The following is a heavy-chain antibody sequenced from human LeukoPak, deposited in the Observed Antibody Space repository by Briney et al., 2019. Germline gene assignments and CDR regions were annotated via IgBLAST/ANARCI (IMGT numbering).Heavy chain of an antibody. CDR2: IYYSGRT. Sequence: SETLSLTCTVSGGSISSYYWSWIRQPPGKGLEWIGYIYYSGRTNYNPSLKSRITISVDTSKNQFSLKLSSVTAADTAVYYCARAPMSDYGDYADYWGQGTLVTVSS. CDR3: ARAPMSDYGDYADY. V-gene: IGHV4-59*12. D-gene: IGHD4-17*01. J-gene: IGHJ4*02. CDR1: GGSISSYY.